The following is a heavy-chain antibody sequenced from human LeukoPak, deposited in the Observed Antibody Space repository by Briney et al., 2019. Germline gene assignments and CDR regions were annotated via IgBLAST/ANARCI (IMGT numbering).Heavy chain of an antibody. CDR2: ISSSSSYT. V-gene: IGHV3-21*01. J-gene: IGHJ3*02. Sequence: GSLRLSCAASGFTFSSYSMNWVRQAPGKGLEWVSSISSSSSYTYYADSVKGRFTISRDNAKNSLYLQMNSLRAEDTAVYYCARDDGDSDAFDIWGQGTMVTVSS. D-gene: IGHD4-17*01. CDR3: ARDDGDSDAFDI. CDR1: GFTFSSYS.